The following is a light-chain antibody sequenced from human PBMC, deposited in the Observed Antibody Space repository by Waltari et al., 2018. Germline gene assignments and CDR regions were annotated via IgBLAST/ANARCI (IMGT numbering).Light chain of an antibody. J-gene: IGLJ2*01. CDR1: IFAIKR. CDR2: DDD. CDR3: QVWDSNSDHPV. Sequence: SYVLTQPPSVSAAPGHTAILSCGGNIFAIKRVHWYQEKPGQPPLLVVYDDDDRPSGIPDRFSGSNSGNRATLTIGNVEAADEAGYFCQVWDSNSDHPVFGGGTTLTVL. V-gene: IGLV3-21*02.